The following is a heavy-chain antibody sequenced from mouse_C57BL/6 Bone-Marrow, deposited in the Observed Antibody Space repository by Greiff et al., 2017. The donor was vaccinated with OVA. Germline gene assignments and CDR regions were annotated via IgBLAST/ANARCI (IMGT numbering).Heavy chain of an antibody. Sequence: QVQLKESGPGLVAPSQSLSITCTVSGFSLTSYGVDWVRQPPGKGLEWLGVIWGGGGTNYNSALMSRLSISKDNSNSQVFLEMNSLQTDDTAMYYCSKTPSYGRRKSDWFAYWGQGTLVTVSA. J-gene: IGHJ3*01. V-gene: IGHV2-9*01. CDR1: GFSLTSYG. CDR2: IWGGGGT. D-gene: IGHD1-1*02. CDR3: SKTPSYGRRKSDWFAY.